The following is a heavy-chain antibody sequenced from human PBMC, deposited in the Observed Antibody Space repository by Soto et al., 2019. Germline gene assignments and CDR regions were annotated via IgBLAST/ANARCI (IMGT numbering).Heavy chain of an antibody. Sequence: SETLSLTCTVSGGSIRSYYWTWIRQPPGKGLEWLGYIFYSGSTFYNPSLKSRVTISIHTSKSQFSLKLSSVTAADTAVYYCARDTEVSGSYWGYYYYYYGMDVWGQGTTVTVS. CDR3: ARDTEVSGSYWGYYYYYYGMDV. D-gene: IGHD1-26*01. J-gene: IGHJ6*02. CDR2: IFYSGST. CDR1: GGSIRSYY. V-gene: IGHV4-59*12.